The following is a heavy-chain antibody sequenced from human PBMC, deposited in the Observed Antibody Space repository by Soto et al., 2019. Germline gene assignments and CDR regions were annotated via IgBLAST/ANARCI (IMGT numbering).Heavy chain of an antibody. D-gene: IGHD4-17*01. V-gene: IGHV3-30-3*01. Sequence: GGSLRLSCAASGFTFSSYAMHWVRQAPGKGLEWVAVISYDGSNKYYADSVKGRFTISRDNSKNTLYLRMNSLRAEDTAVYYCARDLDRYGDFGNFDYWGQGTLVTVSS. CDR2: ISYDGSNK. CDR1: GFTFSSYA. CDR3: ARDLDRYGDFGNFDY. J-gene: IGHJ4*02.